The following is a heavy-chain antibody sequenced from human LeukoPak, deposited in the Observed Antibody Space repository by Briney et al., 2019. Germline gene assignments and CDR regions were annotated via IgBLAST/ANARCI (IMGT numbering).Heavy chain of an antibody. CDR2: IKHDGSDS. Sequence: PGGSLTLSCAASGFTFSDYYMSWIRQAPGKGLEWVANIKHDGSDSFYVDSVKGRFTFSRDNSENSLYLQMHSLRVEDTAMYFCARDRKPTIYGGLDSWGQGTVVTVSS. CDR1: GFTFSDYY. D-gene: IGHD4-17*01. J-gene: IGHJ4*02. V-gene: IGHV3-7*01. CDR3: ARDRKPTIYGGLDS.